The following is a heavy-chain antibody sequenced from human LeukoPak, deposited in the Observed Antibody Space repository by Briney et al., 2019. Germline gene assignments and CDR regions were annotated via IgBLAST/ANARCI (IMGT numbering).Heavy chain of an antibody. J-gene: IGHJ6*02. Sequence: GESLKISCKGSGYSFTSYWIGWVRQMPGKGLEWMGIIYPGDSDTRYSPSFQGQVTISADKSISTAYLQWSSLKASDTAMYYCARMGDSSGLRYYYYYYGIDVWGQGTTVTVSS. CDR2: IYPGDSDT. D-gene: IGHD3-22*01. CDR3: ARMGDSSGLRYYYYYYGIDV. V-gene: IGHV5-51*01. CDR1: GYSFTSYW.